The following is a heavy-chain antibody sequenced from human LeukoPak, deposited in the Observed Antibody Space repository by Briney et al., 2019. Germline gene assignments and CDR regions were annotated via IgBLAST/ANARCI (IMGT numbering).Heavy chain of an antibody. D-gene: IGHD1-26*01. CDR1: GFTFSNAW. J-gene: IGHJ4*02. CDR2: IRNKSDGGAS. V-gene: IGHV3-15*01. Sequence: GGSLRLSCAASGFTFSNAWMAWVRQAPGKGLVFVGRIRNKSDGGASDSADPLKGRFTISRDESTNTLYLQMTSLETEDTAVYYCTTWGGSFSRYWGQGTLVTVSS. CDR3: TTWGGSFSRY.